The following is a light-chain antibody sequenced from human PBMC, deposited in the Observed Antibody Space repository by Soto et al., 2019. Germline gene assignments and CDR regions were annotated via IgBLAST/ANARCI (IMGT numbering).Light chain of an antibody. V-gene: IGLV3-1*01. J-gene: IGLJ2*01. CDR1: ELGDKY. Sequence: SYELTQPPSVSVSPRQTASISCSGDELGDKYASWYQQKPRQAPVLIMYQDTKRPSGIPERFSGSNSGNTATLTISGTQAMDEADYYCQAWDTSAVLFGGGTKVTVL. CDR2: QDT. CDR3: QAWDTSAVL.